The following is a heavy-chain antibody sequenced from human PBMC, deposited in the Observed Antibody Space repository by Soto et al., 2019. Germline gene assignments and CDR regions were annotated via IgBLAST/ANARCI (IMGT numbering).Heavy chain of an antibody. Sequence: SETLSLTCTVSGGSISSYYWSRIRQPPGKGLEWIGYIYYSGSTNYNPSLKSRVTISVDTSKNQFSLKLSSVTAADTAVYYCARRWGRSFDYWGQGTLVTVSS. CDR2: IYYSGST. D-gene: IGHD2-15*01. J-gene: IGHJ4*02. CDR3: ARRWGRSFDY. CDR1: GGSISSYY. V-gene: IGHV4-59*08.